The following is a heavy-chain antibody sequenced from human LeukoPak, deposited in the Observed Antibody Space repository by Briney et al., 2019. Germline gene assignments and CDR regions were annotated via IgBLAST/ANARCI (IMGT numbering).Heavy chain of an antibody. D-gene: IGHD4-23*01. J-gene: IGHJ5*02. CDR3: ARGRTGYGGTDH. CDR1: GDSISTSNSY. CDR2: IYYSGNT. V-gene: IGHV4-39*07. Sequence: SETLSLTCTVSGDSISTSNSYWGWIRQPPGKGLEWIGSIYYSGNTYYNASLKSRVTISVDTSKNQFSLKLSSVTAADTAVYYCARGRTGYGGTDHWGQGTLVTVSS.